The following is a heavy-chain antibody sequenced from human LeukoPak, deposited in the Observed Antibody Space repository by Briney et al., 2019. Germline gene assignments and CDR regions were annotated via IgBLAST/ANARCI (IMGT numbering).Heavy chain of an antibody. J-gene: IGHJ4*02. Sequence: PSETLSLTCTVSGGSISSSSYYWGWIHQPPGKGLEWIGSIYYSGSTYYNPSLKSRVTISVDTSKNQFSLKLSSVTAADTAVYYCAIEPDSLTIAAAGIYDYWGQGTLVTVSS. D-gene: IGHD6-13*01. CDR1: GGSISSSSYY. CDR2: IYYSGST. V-gene: IGHV4-39*01. CDR3: AIEPDSLTIAAAGIYDY.